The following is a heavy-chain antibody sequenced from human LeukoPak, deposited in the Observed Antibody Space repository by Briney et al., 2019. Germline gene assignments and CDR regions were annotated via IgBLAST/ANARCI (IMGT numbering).Heavy chain of an antibody. V-gene: IGHV4-59*01. CDR2: IYYSGST. D-gene: IGHD1-7*01. Sequence: PSETLSLTCTVSGGSISSYYWSWIRQPPGKGLEWIGYIYYSGSTNYNPSLKSRVTISVDTSKNQFSLKLSSVTAADTAVYYCARGGRVTPMTPSFRNWNYHWFDPWGQGTLVTVSS. CDR3: ARGGRVTPMTPSFRNWNYHWFDP. J-gene: IGHJ5*02. CDR1: GGSISSYY.